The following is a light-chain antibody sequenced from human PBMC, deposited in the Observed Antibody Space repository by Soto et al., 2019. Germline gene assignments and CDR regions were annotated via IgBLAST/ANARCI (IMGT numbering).Light chain of an antibody. Sequence: QTVVTQESSFSVSPGGTVTLTCGLISGSVSTAHNPNWYQQTPGQAPRTLIYSTTTRSSGVPDRFSVSILGNKAALTITGAQADDESDYYCALFMGNGLSVFGTGTKLTVL. V-gene: IGLV8-61*01. CDR2: STT. CDR3: ALFMGNGLSV. CDR1: SGSVSTAHN. J-gene: IGLJ1*01.